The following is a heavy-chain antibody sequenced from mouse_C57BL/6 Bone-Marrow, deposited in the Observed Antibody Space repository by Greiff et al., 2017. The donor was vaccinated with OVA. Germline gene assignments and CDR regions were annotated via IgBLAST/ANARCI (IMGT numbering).Heavy chain of an antibody. Sequence: QVHVKQSGAELVKPGASVKLSCKASGYTFTSYWMHWVKQRPGQGLEWIGMIHPNSGSTNYNEKFKSKATLTVDKSSSTAYMQLSSLTSEDSAVYYCAYYGSSYGYFDVWGTGTTVTVSS. CDR3: AYYGSSYGYFDV. J-gene: IGHJ1*03. CDR2: IHPNSGST. V-gene: IGHV1-64*01. D-gene: IGHD1-1*01. CDR1: GYTFTSYW.